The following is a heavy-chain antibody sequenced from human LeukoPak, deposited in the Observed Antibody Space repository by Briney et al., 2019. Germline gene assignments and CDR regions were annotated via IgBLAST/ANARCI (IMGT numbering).Heavy chain of an antibody. D-gene: IGHD3-9*01. CDR2: IIPIFGTA. J-gene: IGHJ4*02. CDR1: GGTFSSYA. Sequence: ASVKVSCKASGGTFSSYAISWVRQAPGQGLEWMGGIIPIFGTANYAQKFQGRVTITADESTSTAYMELSSLRSEDTAVYYCARDRGELRYFDWLLNYWGQGTLVTVSS. CDR3: ARDRGELRYFDWLLNY. V-gene: IGHV1-69*13.